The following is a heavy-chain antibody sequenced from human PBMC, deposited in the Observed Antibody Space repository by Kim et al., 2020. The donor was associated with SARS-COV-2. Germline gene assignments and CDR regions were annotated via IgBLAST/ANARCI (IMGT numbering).Heavy chain of an antibody. J-gene: IGHJ4*01. CDR1: GFTSSNYA. CDR3: AKDPRSDTDGYYFDY. V-gene: IGHV3-30*18. CDR2: ISHDGSQK. D-gene: IGHD3-22*01. Sequence: GGSLRLSCAASGFTSSNYAMHWIRHVPGKGLEWVAVISHDGSQKFYADFVEGRFTISRDNSKNTLDVQMTSLRVEDTAVYYCAKDPRSDTDGYYFDYWG.